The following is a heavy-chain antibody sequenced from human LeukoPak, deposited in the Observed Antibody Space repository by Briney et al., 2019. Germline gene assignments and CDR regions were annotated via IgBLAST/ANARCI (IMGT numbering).Heavy chain of an antibody. D-gene: IGHD3-22*01. V-gene: IGHV1-18*01. CDR3: AGRRNYYDSSGYSDY. CDR2: ISAYNGNT. J-gene: IGHJ4*02. Sequence: ASVKVSCKASGYTFTSYGISWVRQAPGQGLEWMGWISAYNGNTNYAQKLQGRVAMTTDTSTSTAYMELRSLRSDDTAVYYCAGRRNYYDSSGYSDYWGQGTLVTVSS. CDR1: GYTFTSYG.